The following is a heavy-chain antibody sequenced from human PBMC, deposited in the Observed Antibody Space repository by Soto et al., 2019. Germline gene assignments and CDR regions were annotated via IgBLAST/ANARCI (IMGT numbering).Heavy chain of an antibody. V-gene: IGHV4-39*01. J-gene: IGHJ4*02. Sequence: QLQLQESGPGLVKPSETVSLTCTVSGGSIRSNSYYWGWIRQPPGKGLEWIGIIYYSGSTYYSPSLKSLGTISVDTSKNQFSLKLTSVTAADTAVYYCARLMTVTTRAFDYWGQGSLVTVSS. CDR1: GGSIRSNSYY. CDR3: ARLMTVTTRAFDY. D-gene: IGHD4-17*01. CDR2: IYYSGST.